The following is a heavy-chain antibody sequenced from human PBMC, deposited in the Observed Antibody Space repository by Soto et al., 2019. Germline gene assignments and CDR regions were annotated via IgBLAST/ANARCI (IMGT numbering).Heavy chain of an antibody. CDR2: INAGNGNT. V-gene: IGHV1-3*01. J-gene: IGHJ2*01. Sequence: QVQLVQSGAEVKKPGASVKVSCKASGYTFTSYAMHWVRQAPGQRLGWMGWINAGNGNTKYSQKFQGRGTITRDTFASTAYMELSRLRSEDTAVYYCARGGSLYWYFDLWGRGTLVTVSS. CDR3: ARGGSLYWYFDL. CDR1: GYTFTSYA. D-gene: IGHD1-26*01.